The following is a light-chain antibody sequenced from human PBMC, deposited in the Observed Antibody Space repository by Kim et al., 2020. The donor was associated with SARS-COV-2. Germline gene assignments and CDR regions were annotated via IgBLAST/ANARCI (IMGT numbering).Light chain of an antibody. Sequence: GQSVSIVCTATSCDVGGYNYVSWYGQHPVKAPAHMSYAVSERPAGVPDRFGGSKSGNAGSLTGSGSQAEDEADYYCSSYACSNNMVFGGGTKLSV. V-gene: IGLV2-8*01. CDR1: SCDVGGYNY. CDR2: AVS. CDR3: SSYACSNNMV. J-gene: IGLJ3*02.